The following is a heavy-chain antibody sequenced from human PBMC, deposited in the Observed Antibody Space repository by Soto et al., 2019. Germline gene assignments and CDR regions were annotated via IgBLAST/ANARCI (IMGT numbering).Heavy chain of an antibody. CDR2: TYFRSRWYS. Sequence: QVQLQQSGPGLVKPSQTLSLTCAISGDSVSSNSAAWNWLRQSPSRGLEWLGRTYFRSRWYSHFAVSVKSRISINVDTSQNHVSLQLNSVTPEDTAVYFCVRGFTDGYNRFLDYWGQGTLVTVSS. CDR3: VRGFTDGYNRFLDY. CDR1: GDSVSSNSAA. J-gene: IGHJ4*02. V-gene: IGHV6-1*01. D-gene: IGHD5-12*01.